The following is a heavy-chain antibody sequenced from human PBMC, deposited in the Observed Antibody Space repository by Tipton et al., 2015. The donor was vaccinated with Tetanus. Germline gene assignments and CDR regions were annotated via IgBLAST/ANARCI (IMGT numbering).Heavy chain of an antibody. CDR1: GFTFSSYA. J-gene: IGHJ5*01. D-gene: IGHD6-13*01. V-gene: IGHV3-23*01. Sequence: SLRLSCAASGFTFSSYAMSWVRLAPGKGLEWVSAISGSGGSTYYADSVKGRFTISRDNSKNTLYLQMNSLRAEDTAVYYCAKDISISSSSWFDYWGQGTLVTVSS. CDR3: AKDISISSSSWFDY. CDR2: ISGSGGST.